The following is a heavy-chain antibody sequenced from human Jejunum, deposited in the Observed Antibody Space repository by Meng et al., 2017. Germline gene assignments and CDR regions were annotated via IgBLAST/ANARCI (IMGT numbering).Heavy chain of an antibody. J-gene: IGHJ3*02. CDR1: GGSISGYF. CDR2: IYYSGST. V-gene: IGHV4-59*01. D-gene: IGHD3-16*02. CDR3: ARGVRLGDLSLYPDAFDI. Sequence: SETLSLTCAVSGGSISGYFGSWIRQPPGKGLDWIGYIYYSGSTNYNPSLKSRVTISVDRSKNQFSLKLSSVTAADTAVYYCARGVRLGDLSLYPDAFDIWGRGTMVTVSS.